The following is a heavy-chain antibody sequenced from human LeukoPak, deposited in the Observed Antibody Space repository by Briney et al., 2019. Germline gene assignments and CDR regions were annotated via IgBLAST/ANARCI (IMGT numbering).Heavy chain of an antibody. V-gene: IGHV3-30*04. Sequence: GGSLRLSCAASGFTFSSYAMHWVRQAPGKGLEWVAVISYDGSNKYYADSVKGRFTISRDNSKNTLYLQMNSLRAEDTAVYYCARSRLRWDAFDIWGQGTMVTVSS. CDR1: GFTFSSYA. CDR2: ISYDGSNK. D-gene: IGHD4-23*01. CDR3: ARSRLRWDAFDI. J-gene: IGHJ3*02.